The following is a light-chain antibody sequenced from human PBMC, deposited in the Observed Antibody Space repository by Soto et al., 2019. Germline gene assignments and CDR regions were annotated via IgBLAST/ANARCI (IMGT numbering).Light chain of an antibody. J-gene: IGLJ1*01. CDR3: GSWDSSLSADV. CDR1: SSNIGGNS. Sequence: QSVLTQPPPVSAAPGQRVTISCSGSSSNIGGNSVSWYQQLPGTAPKLLIYDDDKRPSGIPDRFSGSKSGTSATLGITGFQTGDEADHYCGSWDSSLSADVFGTGTKVTVL. V-gene: IGLV1-51*01. CDR2: DDD.